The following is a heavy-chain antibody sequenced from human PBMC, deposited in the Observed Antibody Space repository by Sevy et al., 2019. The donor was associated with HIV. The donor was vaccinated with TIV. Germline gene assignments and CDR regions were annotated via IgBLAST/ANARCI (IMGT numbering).Heavy chain of an antibody. CDR1: GYTFTSYG. CDR2: ISAYNGNT. D-gene: IGHD1-26*01. Sequence: ASVKVSCKASGYTFTSYGISWVRQAPGQGLEWMGWISAYNGNTNYAQKLQGRVTMTTDTSTSTAYMELRSLRSDDTAVYYCARVLVGATEGRSYYYYYMDVWGKRTTVTVSS. V-gene: IGHV1-18*04. J-gene: IGHJ6*03. CDR3: ARVLVGATEGRSYYYYYMDV.